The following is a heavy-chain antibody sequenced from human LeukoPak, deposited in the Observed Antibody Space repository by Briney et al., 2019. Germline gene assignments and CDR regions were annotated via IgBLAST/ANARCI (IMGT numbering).Heavy chain of an antibody. CDR2: INPSSGVT. CDR1: GYTFTGYY. D-gene: IGHD5-24*01. J-gene: IGHJ3*02. Sequence: GASVTVSCKASGYTFTGYYMHWVRQAPEQGLEWMGWINPSSGVTNYAQKFQGRVTMTRDTSTSTVYMELSGLRSEDTALYYCARIRDGYNDAYDIWGQGTMVTVSS. V-gene: IGHV1-2*02. CDR3: ARIRDGYNDAYDI.